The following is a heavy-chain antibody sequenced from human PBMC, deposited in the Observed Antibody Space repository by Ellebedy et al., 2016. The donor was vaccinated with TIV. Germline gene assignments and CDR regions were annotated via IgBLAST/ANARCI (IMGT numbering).Heavy chain of an antibody. J-gene: IGHJ5*02. D-gene: IGHD2-8*01. V-gene: IGHV5-51*01. Sequence: GESLKISXKSSGYRFTNFRIAWVRQMPGKGLEWMGIINPDDSETRYSPSFQGQVTISVDKSITTAYLQWSSLKASDSAIYYCAIMGKTRSTWFGPWGQGTLVTVSS. CDR3: AIMGKTRSTWFGP. CDR1: GYRFTNFR. CDR2: INPDDSET.